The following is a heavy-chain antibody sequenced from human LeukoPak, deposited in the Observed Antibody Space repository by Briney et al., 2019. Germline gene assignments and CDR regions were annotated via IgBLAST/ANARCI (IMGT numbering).Heavy chain of an antibody. D-gene: IGHD1-26*01. CDR3: ARGGLPRENWFDP. CDR1: AGSISTYY. J-gene: IGHJ5*02. CDR2: IYTTGST. Sequence: SETLSLTCTVSAGSISTYYWSWIRQPAGKGLEWIGRIYTTGSTHYNPSLKSRVTMSVDTSKNQLSLKLSSVTAADTAVYYGARGGLPRENWFDPWGQGTLVTVSS. V-gene: IGHV4-4*07.